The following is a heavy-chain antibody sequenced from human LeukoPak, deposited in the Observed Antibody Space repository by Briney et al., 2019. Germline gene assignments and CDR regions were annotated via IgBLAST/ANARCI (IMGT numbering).Heavy chain of an antibody. Sequence: GASVKVSCKASGYTFTSYYMHWVRQAPGQGLEWMGIINPSGGSTSNAQKFQGRVTMTRDMSTSTVYMELSSLRSEDTAVYYCARVSHSGYDYPYFDYWGQGTLVTVSS. V-gene: IGHV1-46*01. D-gene: IGHD5-12*01. CDR2: INPSGGST. CDR1: GYTFTSYY. J-gene: IGHJ4*02. CDR3: ARVSHSGYDYPYFDY.